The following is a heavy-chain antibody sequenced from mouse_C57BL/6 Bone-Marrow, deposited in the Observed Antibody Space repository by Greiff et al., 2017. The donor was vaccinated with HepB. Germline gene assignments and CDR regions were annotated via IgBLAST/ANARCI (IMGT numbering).Heavy chain of an antibody. CDR1: GYTFTSYW. CDR3: ARSEVWYPYYFDN. CDR2: IDPSDSYT. Sequence: QVQLQQPGAELVRPGTSVKLSCKASGYTFTSYWMHWVKQRPGQGLEWIGVIDPSDSYTNYNQKFKGKATLTVDPSSGTAYMQLSGLTSEDSAVYYCARSEVWYPYYFDNWGQGTTLTVAS. J-gene: IGHJ2*01. D-gene: IGHD2-10*02. V-gene: IGHV1-59*01.